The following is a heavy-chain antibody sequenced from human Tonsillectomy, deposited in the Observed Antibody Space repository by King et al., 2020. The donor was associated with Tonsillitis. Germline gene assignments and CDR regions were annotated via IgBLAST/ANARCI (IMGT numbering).Heavy chain of an antibody. J-gene: IGHJ5*02. CDR2: INPNSGDT. CDR3: ARIWAKLSETKHALDP. Sequence: VQLVESGAEVKKPGASVKVSCKASGYTFTGNYIHWVRQAPGQGLEWMGWINPNSGDTKYAPKFQGRVTMTRDTSISTAYMELNRLTLDDTAVYFCARIWAKLSETKHALDPWGQGTLVTVSS. V-gene: IGHV1-2*02. D-gene: IGHD1-14*01. CDR1: GYTFTGNY.